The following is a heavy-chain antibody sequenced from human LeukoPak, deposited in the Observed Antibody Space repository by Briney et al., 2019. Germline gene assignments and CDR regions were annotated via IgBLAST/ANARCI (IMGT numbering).Heavy chain of an antibody. J-gene: IGHJ4*02. D-gene: IGHD4-11*01. Sequence: ASVKVSCKASGYTFTSYDINWVRQATGQGLEWMGWMNPNSGNTGYAQKFQGRVAMTRNTSISTAYMELSSLRSEDTAVYYSARGLVSVTTLTSYYFDYWGQGTLVTVSS. CDR1: GYTFTSYD. V-gene: IGHV1-8*01. CDR2: MNPNSGNT. CDR3: ARGLVSVTTLTSYYFDY.